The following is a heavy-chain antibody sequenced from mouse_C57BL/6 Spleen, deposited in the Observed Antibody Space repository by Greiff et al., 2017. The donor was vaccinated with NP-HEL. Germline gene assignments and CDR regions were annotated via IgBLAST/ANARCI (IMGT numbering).Heavy chain of an antibody. V-gene: IGHV1-69*01. Sequence: QVQLQQPGAELVMPGASVKLSCKASGYTFTSYWMHWVKQRPGQGLEWIGEIDPSDSYTNYNQKFKGKSTLTVDKSSSTAYMQLSSLTSEDSAFYYCARSTTVFPYFYYWGQGTTLTVSS. CDR3: ARSTTVFPYFYY. CDR2: IDPSDSYT. J-gene: IGHJ2*01. CDR1: GYTFTSYW. D-gene: IGHD1-1*01.